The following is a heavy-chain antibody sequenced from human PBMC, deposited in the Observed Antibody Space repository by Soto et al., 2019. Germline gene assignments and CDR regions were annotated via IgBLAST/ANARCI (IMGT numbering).Heavy chain of an antibody. Sequence: GGSLRLSCAASGFTFSSYWMSWVRQAPGKGLEWVANIKQDGSEKYYVDSVKGRFTISRDNAKNSLYLQMNSLRAEDTAVYYCARAFRGRRHLGELSSLIWGQGTLVTVSS. D-gene: IGHD3-16*02. J-gene: IGHJ4*02. CDR2: IKQDGSEK. CDR3: ARAFRGRRHLGELSSLI. V-gene: IGHV3-7*01. CDR1: GFTFSSYW.